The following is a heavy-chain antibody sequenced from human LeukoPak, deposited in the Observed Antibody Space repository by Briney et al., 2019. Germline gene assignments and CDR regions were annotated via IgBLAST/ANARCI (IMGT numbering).Heavy chain of an antibody. Sequence: PGGSLRLSCAASGFAFSSYWMSWVRQAPGKGLEWVANIRGDGSEIHYLGSVKGRFTISRDNAKNSLYLQMNSLRAEDTAVYYCARAGNYYGTGGGAFDIWGQGTMVTVSS. V-gene: IGHV3-7*01. CDR1: GFAFSSYW. D-gene: IGHD3-10*01. CDR2: IRGDGSEI. J-gene: IGHJ3*02. CDR3: ARAGNYYGTGGGAFDI.